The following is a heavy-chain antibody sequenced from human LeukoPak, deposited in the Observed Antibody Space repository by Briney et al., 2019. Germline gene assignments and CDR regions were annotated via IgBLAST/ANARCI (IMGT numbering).Heavy chain of an antibody. Sequence: GGSLTLSCAASGFTLSNYCMHWVRRARGRGRVWDSRINDDGSSTTYADTVKSRFTIYRDNLKNTLYLQMNSLRAEYTAMYYCARVGVDYWGQGALVTVSS. J-gene: IGHJ4*02. CDR1: GFTLSNYC. CDR3: ARVGVDY. V-gene: IGHV3-74*01. CDR2: INDDGSST.